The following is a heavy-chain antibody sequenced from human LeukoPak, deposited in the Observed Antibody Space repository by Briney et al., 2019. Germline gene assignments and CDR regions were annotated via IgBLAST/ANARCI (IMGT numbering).Heavy chain of an antibody. Sequence: GGSLRLSCAASGFTVSNNYMSWVRQAPGRGLEWVSIIYSGGSTYYADSVKGRFTISSDNSKNTVFLQMNSLSAEDTAVYYCARDLLRDSGDYWGQGTLVTVSS. V-gene: IGHV3-66*01. CDR2: IYSGGST. CDR3: ARDLLRDSGDY. CDR1: GFTVSNNY. D-gene: IGHD4-17*01. J-gene: IGHJ4*02.